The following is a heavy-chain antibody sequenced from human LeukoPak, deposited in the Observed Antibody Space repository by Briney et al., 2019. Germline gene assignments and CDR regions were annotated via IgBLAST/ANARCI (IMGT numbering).Heavy chain of an antibody. J-gene: IGHJ5*02. Sequence: ASVMVSCKASGYTFTGYYMHWVRQAPGQGLEWMGWINPNSGGTNYAQKFQGRVTMTRDTSISTAYMELSRLRSDDTAVYYCARDRTRVVVAATPGIWFDPWGQGTLVTVSS. V-gene: IGHV1-2*02. D-gene: IGHD2-15*01. CDR2: INPNSGGT. CDR3: ARDRTRVVVAATPGIWFDP. CDR1: GYTFTGYY.